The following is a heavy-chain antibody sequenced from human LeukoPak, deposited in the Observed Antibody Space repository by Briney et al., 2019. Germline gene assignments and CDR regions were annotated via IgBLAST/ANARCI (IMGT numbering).Heavy chain of an antibody. Sequence: PGGSLRLSCAASGFTFSSYGMHWVRQAPGKGLEWVAFIRYDGSNKYYADSVKGRFTISRDNSKNTLYLQMNSLRAEDTAVYYCAKDLGSSWSEAQDYWGQGTLVTVSS. J-gene: IGHJ4*02. CDR1: GFTFSSYG. V-gene: IGHV3-30*02. D-gene: IGHD6-13*01. CDR2: IRYDGSNK. CDR3: AKDLGSSWSEAQDY.